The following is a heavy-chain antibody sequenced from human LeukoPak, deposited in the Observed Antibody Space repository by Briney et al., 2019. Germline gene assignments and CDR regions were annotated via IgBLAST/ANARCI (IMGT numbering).Heavy chain of an antibody. D-gene: IGHD3-10*01. J-gene: IGHJ4*02. V-gene: IGHV5-51*01. CDR3: ARLIYFGSGRTYFFDS. Sequence: GASLQISCEGSGSIFNTFWIGWVRAPPETGLEWMGNIYPIDSETKYRPSLQGQVTISVDKSINTAYLRLSSLKASDTAMYYCARLIYFGSGRTYFFDSWGQGTLVTVSS. CDR1: GSIFNTFW. CDR2: IYPIDSET.